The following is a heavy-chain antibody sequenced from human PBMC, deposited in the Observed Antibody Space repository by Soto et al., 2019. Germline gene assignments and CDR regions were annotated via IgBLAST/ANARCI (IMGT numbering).Heavy chain of an antibody. CDR2: IYYSGST. Sequence: QLQLQESGPGLVKPSETLSLTCTVSGGSISSSSYYWGWIRQPPGKGLEWIGSIYYSGSTYYNPSLKSRVTLSVDNCKRQFSLKLSYVTAADSAVYYCARHRAMVDPFDYWGQGTLVTVSS. CDR3: ARHRAMVDPFDY. V-gene: IGHV4-39*01. CDR1: GGSISSSSYY. J-gene: IGHJ4*02. D-gene: IGHD5-18*01.